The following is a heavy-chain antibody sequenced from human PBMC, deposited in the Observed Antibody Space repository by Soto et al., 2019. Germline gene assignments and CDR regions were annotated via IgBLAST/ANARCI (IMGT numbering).Heavy chain of an antibody. CDR3: ARDLSGRYYD. CDR1: GDSVSSNSAA. V-gene: IGHV6-1*01. Sequence: SQALSLTCAISGDSVSSNSAAWSWIRQSPSRGLEWLGRTYYRSKRYNDYIVSLKSRITINPDASKNQFSLHLNSVTPEDTAVYYCARDLSGRYYDWGQGTLVTVSS. J-gene: IGHJ4*02. CDR2: TYYRSKRYN. D-gene: IGHD1-26*01.